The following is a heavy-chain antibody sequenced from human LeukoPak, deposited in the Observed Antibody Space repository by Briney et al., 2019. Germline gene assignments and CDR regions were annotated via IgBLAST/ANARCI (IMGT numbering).Heavy chain of an antibody. V-gene: IGHV3-30*18. D-gene: IGHD7-27*01. CDR1: GFTFSSFA. J-gene: IGHJ4*02. Sequence: PGESLRLSCAASGFTFSSFAMIWVRQAPGKGLEWVAVISYDGSNKYYADSVKGRFTISRDNSKNTLYLQMNSLRAEDTAVYYCAKDHLVLGMLDYWGQGTLVTVSS. CDR2: ISYDGSNK. CDR3: AKDHLVLGMLDY.